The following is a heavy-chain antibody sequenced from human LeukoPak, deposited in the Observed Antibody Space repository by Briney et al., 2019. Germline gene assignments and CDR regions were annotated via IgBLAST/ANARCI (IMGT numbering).Heavy chain of an antibody. D-gene: IGHD2-2*01. CDR3: ARGVPAYYYYYYYMDV. J-gene: IGHJ6*03. CDR2: IYYSGST. V-gene: IGHV4-59*12. Sequence: SETLSLTCTVSGGSISSYYWSWIRQPPGKGLEWIGYIYYSGSTNYNPSLKSRVTISVDTSKNQFSLKLSSVTAADTAVYYCARGVPAYYYYYYYMDVWGKGTTVTVSS. CDR1: GGSISSYY.